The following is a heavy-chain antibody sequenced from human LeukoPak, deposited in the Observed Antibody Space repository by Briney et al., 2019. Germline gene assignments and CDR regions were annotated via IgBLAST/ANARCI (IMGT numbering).Heavy chain of an antibody. J-gene: IGHJ6*03. CDR1: GYTFSGFY. Sequence: ASVKVSCKASGYTFSGFYIHWVRQAPGQGLEWMGWINPNSGVTNYAQKLQGRVTITRDTSIDTAYMQLSGLRSEDTAVYYCARVSSSWPPYYYYYMDVWGKGTTVTVSS. CDR2: INPNSGVT. D-gene: IGHD6-13*01. CDR3: ARVSSSWPPYYYYYMDV. V-gene: IGHV1-2*02.